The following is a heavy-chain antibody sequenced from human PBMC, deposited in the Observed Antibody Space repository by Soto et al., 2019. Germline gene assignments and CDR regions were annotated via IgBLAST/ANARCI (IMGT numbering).Heavy chain of an antibody. Sequence: GGSLRLSCAASGFTFSSYAMSWVRQAPGKGLEWVSAISGSGGSTYYADSVKGRFTISRDNSKNTLYLQMNSLRAEDTAVYYCAKTRGDFWSGYYSGEKRFDPWGQGTLVTVSS. CDR3: AKTRGDFWSGYYSGEKRFDP. CDR2: ISGSGGST. V-gene: IGHV3-23*01. D-gene: IGHD3-3*01. J-gene: IGHJ5*02. CDR1: GFTFSSYA.